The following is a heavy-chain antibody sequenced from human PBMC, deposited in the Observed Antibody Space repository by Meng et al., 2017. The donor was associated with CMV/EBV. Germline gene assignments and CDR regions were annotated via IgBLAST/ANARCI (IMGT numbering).Heavy chain of an antibody. CDR1: GFTFSSYW. D-gene: IGHD2-2*01. Sequence: LSLTCAASGFTFSSYWMSWVRQAPGKGLEWVANIKQDGSEKYYVDSVKGRFTISRDNAKNSLYLQMNSLRAEDTAVYYCARDCSSTSCWGIWYYGMDVWGQGTTVTVSS. CDR3: ARDCSSTSCWGIWYYGMDV. J-gene: IGHJ6*02. CDR2: IKQDGSEK. V-gene: IGHV3-7*01.